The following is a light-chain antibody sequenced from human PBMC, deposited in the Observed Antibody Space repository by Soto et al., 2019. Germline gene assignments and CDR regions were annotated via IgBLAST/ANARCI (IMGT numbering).Light chain of an antibody. Sequence: EIVLTQSPATLSLSPGDRAVLSCRASQSVSRSLTWYQHKPGQAPRLLIYDASTVATGIPRRFSGSGSGTDFTLTISSLEPEDFAVYYCQQRSNRFGGGTKVEIK. V-gene: IGKV3-11*01. CDR1: QSVSRS. J-gene: IGKJ4*01. CDR3: QQRSNR. CDR2: DAS.